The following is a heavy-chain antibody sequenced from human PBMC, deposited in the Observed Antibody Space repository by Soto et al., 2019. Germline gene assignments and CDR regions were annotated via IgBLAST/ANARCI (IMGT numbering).Heavy chain of an antibody. V-gene: IGHV1-69*06. CDR2: IIPIFGTA. CDR3: GRPGVHPNIDFFDI. Sequence: QVQLVQSGAEVKKPGSSVKVSCKASGGTFSSYAISWVRQAPGQGLEWMGGIIPIFGTANYAQKFQGRVTMPGEKSTRTPNMGRGSLKSEDTALFYWGRPGVHPNIDFFDIGAKGKLFPVSS. J-gene: IGHJ3*02. D-gene: IGHD2-15*01. CDR1: GGTFSSYA.